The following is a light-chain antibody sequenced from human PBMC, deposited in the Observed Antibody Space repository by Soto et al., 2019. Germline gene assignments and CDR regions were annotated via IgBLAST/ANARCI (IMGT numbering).Light chain of an antibody. CDR2: GAS. J-gene: IGKJ4*01. CDR3: QQYNNWPLT. Sequence: EILMTQSPATLSVSPGERVTLSCRASQSVSSNLAWYQQQPCQAPRLLIYGASNRATGFPARFSGSGSGTEFTLTISSLQAEDFAVYYCQQYNNWPLTFGGGTKV. CDR1: QSVSSN. V-gene: IGKV3-15*01.